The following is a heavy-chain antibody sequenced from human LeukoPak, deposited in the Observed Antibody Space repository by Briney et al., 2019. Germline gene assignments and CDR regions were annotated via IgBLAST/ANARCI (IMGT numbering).Heavy chain of an antibody. CDR3: ARGRYFDY. V-gene: IGHV4-59*01. CDR1: GGSLSSNY. CDR2: VHYSGST. Sequence: SETLSLTCTVSGGSLSSNYWSWIRQPPGKGLEWIGYVHYSGSTNYNPSLKSRVTITVDTSTNLFSLKLNSLTAADTAVYYCARGRYFDYWGHGTLVTVSS. J-gene: IGHJ4*01.